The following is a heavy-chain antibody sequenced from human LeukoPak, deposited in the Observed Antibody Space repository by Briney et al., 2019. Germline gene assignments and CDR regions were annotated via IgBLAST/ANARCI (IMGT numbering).Heavy chain of an antibody. V-gene: IGHV4-34*01. J-gene: IGHJ5*02. D-gene: IGHD3-3*01. Sequence: SETLSLTCAVYSGSFSGYYWSWIRQPPGKGLEWIGEINHSGSTNYNPSLKSRVTISVDTSKNQFSLKLSSVTAADTAVYYCARGNQYYDFWSGYPSPAQNWFDPWGQGTLVTVSS. CDR2: INHSGST. CDR3: ARGNQYYDFWSGYPSPAQNWFDP. CDR1: SGSFSGYY.